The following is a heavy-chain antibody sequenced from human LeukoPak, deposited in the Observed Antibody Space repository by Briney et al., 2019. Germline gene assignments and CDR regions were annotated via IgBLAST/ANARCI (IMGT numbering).Heavy chain of an antibody. CDR1: GGSISSYY. Sequence: SETLSLTCTVSGGSISSYYWSWIRQPPGKGLEWIGYIYYSGSTNYNPSLKSRVTISADTSKNQFSLKLSSVTAADTAVCYCARDLSSSSTYYYYGMDVWGQGTTVTVSS. CDR3: ARDLSSSSTYYYYGMDV. D-gene: IGHD6-6*01. J-gene: IGHJ6*02. CDR2: IYYSGST. V-gene: IGHV4-59*01.